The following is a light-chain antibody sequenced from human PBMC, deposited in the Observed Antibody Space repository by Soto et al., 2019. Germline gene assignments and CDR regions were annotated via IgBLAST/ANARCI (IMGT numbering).Light chain of an antibody. Sequence: EVVLTQSPDALSLSPGERASLSCRASQSVSSNYLAWYQQRPGQAPRLLIYGASSRATGIPDRFSGSGSGTDFTLRISRLEPEDSAVYYCQQRSSWPVTFGQGTRLEIK. CDR3: QQRSSWPVT. V-gene: IGKV3D-20*02. CDR2: GAS. J-gene: IGKJ5*01. CDR1: QSVSSNY.